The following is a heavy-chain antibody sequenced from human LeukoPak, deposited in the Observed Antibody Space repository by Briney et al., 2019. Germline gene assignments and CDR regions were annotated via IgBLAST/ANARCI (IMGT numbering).Heavy chain of an antibody. J-gene: IGHJ1*01. D-gene: IGHD3-22*01. CDR2: INPSGGST. Sequence: ASVKVSCKASGYTFTSYFMHWVRQAPGQGLEWMGIINPSGGSTNYAQKFQGRVTMTRDTSTSTVYMELSSLRSEDTAVYYCARAHYYDSSDYGGIEHGGQGTLGTVSS. CDR3: ARAHYYDSSDYGGIEH. V-gene: IGHV1-46*01. CDR1: GYTFTSYF.